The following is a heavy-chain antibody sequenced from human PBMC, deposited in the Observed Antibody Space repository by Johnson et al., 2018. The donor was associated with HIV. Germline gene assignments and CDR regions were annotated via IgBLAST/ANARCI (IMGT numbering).Heavy chain of an antibody. Sequence: VQLVESGGGVVQPGRSLRLSCAASGFRFSTYALHWVRQTPGKGLEWVALLPDAGNNKYYADSVRGRFTISRDNSKNTLYLQMNSLRVEETAMYYCAKGPLYYYDSRLGSGAFDIWGQGTMVTVSS. D-gene: IGHD3-22*01. CDR3: AKGPLYYYDSRLGSGAFDI. V-gene: IGHV3-30-3*01. CDR1: GFRFSTYA. CDR2: LPDAGNNK. J-gene: IGHJ3*02.